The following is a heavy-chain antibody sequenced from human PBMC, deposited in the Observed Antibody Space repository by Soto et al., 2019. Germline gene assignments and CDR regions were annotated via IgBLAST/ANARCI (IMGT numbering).Heavy chain of an antibody. Sequence: QVQLVQSGAEVKKPGSSVKVSCKASGVTFSSETISWVRQAPGQGLEWVGGSIPLFGTANYAQKVQGGVTITADESTSTLSIGLSSLRSDDTAVYYCATELGDNPASPFDSWGQGTLVTVSS. J-gene: IGHJ4*02. CDR3: ATELGDNPASPFDS. CDR2: SIPLFGTA. CDR1: GVTFSSET. D-gene: IGHD2-21*01. V-gene: IGHV1-69*01.